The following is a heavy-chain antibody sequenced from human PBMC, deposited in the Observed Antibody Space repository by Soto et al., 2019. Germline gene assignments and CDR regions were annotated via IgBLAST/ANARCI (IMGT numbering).Heavy chain of an antibody. CDR2: IYHSGNT. CDR3: ARAGLSSRYYYFDY. V-gene: IGHV4-30-2*01. CDR1: GGSVTSGNYA. Sequence: QLQLQESGSGLVKPSQTLSLTCAVSGGSVTSGNYAWSWLRQPPGEGLEWIGYIYHSGNTYYNPSLRSRVTISLARSKNQFSLMLNSVTAADTAVYYCARAGLSSRYYYFDYWGQGSLVTVSS. D-gene: IGHD1-26*01. J-gene: IGHJ4*02.